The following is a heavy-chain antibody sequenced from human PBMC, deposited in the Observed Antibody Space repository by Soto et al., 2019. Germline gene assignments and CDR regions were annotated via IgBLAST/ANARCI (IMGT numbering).Heavy chain of an antibody. J-gene: IGHJ6*02. CDR3: TTDLHLPKVYYYYGMDV. CDR1: GFTFSNAW. CDR2: IKSKTDGGTT. V-gene: IGHV3-15*01. Sequence: EVQLVESGGGLVKPGGSLRLSCAASGFTFSNAWMSWVRQAPGKGLEWVGRIKSKTDGGTTDYAAPVKGRFTISRDDSKNTLYLQMNSLKTEDTAVYYCTTDLHLPKVYYYYGMDVWGQGTTVTVSS.